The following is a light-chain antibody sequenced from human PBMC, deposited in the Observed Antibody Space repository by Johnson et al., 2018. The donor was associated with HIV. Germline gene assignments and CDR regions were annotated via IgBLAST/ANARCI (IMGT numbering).Light chain of an antibody. CDR1: SSNIGNNY. J-gene: IGLJ1*01. CDR2: DSY. CDR3: GTWDPSLSGGGG. V-gene: IGLV1-51*01. Sequence: QSVLTQPPSVSAAPGQKVTISCSGSSSNIGNNYVSWYQQLPGTAPKLLIYDSYKRPSGIPDRFSGSKSGTSATLGITGLQTGDEGDYYCGTWDPSLSGGGGFGTGTKVTVL.